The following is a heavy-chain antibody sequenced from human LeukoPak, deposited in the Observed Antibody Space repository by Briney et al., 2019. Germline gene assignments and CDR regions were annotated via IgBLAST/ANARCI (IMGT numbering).Heavy chain of an antibody. V-gene: IGHV4-59*01. CDR3: AREIWYGGFFDY. CDR2: IYYSGNT. D-gene: IGHD1-26*01. CDR1: GGSISNYY. J-gene: IGHJ4*02. Sequence: SETLSLTCTVSGGSISNYYWSWIRRPPGKGPEWIGYIYYSGNTDYNPSLESRVTISVDTSKNQFSPKLSSVTAADTAVYYCAREIWYGGFFDYWSPGTLVTVSS.